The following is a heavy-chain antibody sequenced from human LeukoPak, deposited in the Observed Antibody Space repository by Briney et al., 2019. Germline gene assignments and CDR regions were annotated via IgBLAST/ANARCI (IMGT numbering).Heavy chain of an antibody. CDR1: GFTFSSYG. CDR2: ISSSSSYI. V-gene: IGHV3-21*01. J-gene: IGHJ3*02. Sequence: PGGSLRLSCAASGFTFSSYGMNWVRQAPGKGLEWVSSISSSSSYIYYADSVKGRFTISRDNAKNSLYLQMNSLRAEDTAVYYCASTGATDAFDIWGQGTMVTVSS. CDR3: ASTGATDAFDI. D-gene: IGHD1-7*01.